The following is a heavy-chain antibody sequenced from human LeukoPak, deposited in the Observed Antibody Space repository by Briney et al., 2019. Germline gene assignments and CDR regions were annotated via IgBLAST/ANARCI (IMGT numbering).Heavy chain of an antibody. CDR2: INPSGGST. CDR3: ARDRGYYYDSSGYYPDY. CDR1: GYTFTSYY. D-gene: IGHD3-22*01. J-gene: IGHJ4*02. V-gene: IGHV1-46*03. Sequence: ASVKVSCKASGYTFTSYYMHWVRQAPGQGLEWMGIINPSGGSTSYAQKFQGRVTMTRDTSTSTVYMELSRLRSEDTAVYYCARDRGYYYDSSGYYPDYWGQGTLVTVSS.